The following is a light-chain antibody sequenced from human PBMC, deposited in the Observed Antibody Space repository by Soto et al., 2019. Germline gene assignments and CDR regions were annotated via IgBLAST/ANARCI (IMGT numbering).Light chain of an antibody. Sequence: DIQMTQSPSSLSASVGDRVTITCQASQSISNYLNWYQQKPGKAPKVLIYAASTLQTGVPSRFSGSGSGTEFTLTISSLQPEDFATYHCQQLTSYPRSTFGQGTRLEIK. CDR3: QQLTSYPRST. CDR2: AAS. CDR1: QSISNY. J-gene: IGKJ5*01. V-gene: IGKV1-9*01.